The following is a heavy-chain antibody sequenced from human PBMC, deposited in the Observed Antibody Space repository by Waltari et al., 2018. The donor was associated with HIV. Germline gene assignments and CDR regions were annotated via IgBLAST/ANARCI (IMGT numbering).Heavy chain of an antibody. CDR2: ISSSSSYI. J-gene: IGHJ6*02. D-gene: IGHD3-9*01. V-gene: IGHV3-21*01. CDR3: ARDISYYYGMDV. CDR1: GVPSSRYS. Sequence: EVQLVESEGGRVKPGGSLGLSRAASGVPSSRYSMNWVRQAPGKGLEGVSSISSSSSYIYYADSVKGRFTISRDNAKNSLYLQMNSLRAEDTAVYYCARDISYYYGMDVWGQGTTVTVSS.